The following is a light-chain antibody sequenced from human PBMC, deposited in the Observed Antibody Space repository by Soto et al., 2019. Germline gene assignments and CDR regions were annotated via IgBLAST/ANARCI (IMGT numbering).Light chain of an antibody. CDR1: QTINNY. CDR2: AAS. Sequence: DIQMTQYPSSLSASVGDRVTITYRTSQTINNYLNWYQKKKGNAPKLLIYAASSLQSEVPSRFSGSGYGTDLTITISSLKTEDFETYFCQQSYSTWWTFGHGTKVDIK. V-gene: IGKV1-39*01. CDR3: QQSYSTWWT. J-gene: IGKJ1*01.